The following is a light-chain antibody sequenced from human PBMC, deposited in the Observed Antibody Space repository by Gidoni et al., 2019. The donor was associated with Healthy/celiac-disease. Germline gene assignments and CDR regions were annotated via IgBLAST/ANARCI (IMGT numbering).Light chain of an antibody. CDR1: QSLLHSNGYNY. CDR3: MQARRDSSGFT. V-gene: IGKV2-28*01. CDR2: LGS. Sequence: DIVMIQSPLSLPVTPGGPASISCRPSQSLLHSNGYNYLDWYRQKPGQSPQLLIYLGSNRAAGVPDRCIGSRAGTDFTLKISRVEADDVGVYYCMQARRDSSGFTFGAGTKVDIK. J-gene: IGKJ3*01.